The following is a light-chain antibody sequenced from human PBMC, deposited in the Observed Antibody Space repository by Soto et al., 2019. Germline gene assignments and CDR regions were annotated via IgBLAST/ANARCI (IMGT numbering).Light chain of an antibody. CDR3: SSYTSSSTPVV. Sequence: QSALTQPASVSGSPGQSITISCTGTSSDVGGYNLVSWYQQHPGRGPKLMIYDVSNRPSGVSNRFSGSKSGNTASLTISGLQAEDEADYYCSSYTSSSTPVVFGGGTKLTVL. CDR1: SSDVGGYNL. CDR2: DVS. J-gene: IGLJ2*01. V-gene: IGLV2-14*01.